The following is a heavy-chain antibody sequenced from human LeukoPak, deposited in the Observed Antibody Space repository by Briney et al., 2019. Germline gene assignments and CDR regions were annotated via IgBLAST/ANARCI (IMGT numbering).Heavy chain of an antibody. Sequence: GGSLRLSCEASGFTFSSYWMSWVRQAPGKGLEWVANINQDGDEKYYVDSVRGRFSISRDNGKNSLYLQMNSLKTEDTAVYYCTTDPGGDEYYFDYWGQGTLVTVSS. J-gene: IGHJ4*02. D-gene: IGHD2-21*02. CDR3: TTDPGGDEYYFDY. V-gene: IGHV3-7*03. CDR1: GFTFSSYW. CDR2: INQDGDEK.